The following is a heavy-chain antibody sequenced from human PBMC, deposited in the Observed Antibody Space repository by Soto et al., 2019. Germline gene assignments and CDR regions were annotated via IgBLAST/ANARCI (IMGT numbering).Heavy chain of an antibody. CDR1: GYTFTGYY. CDR2: INPNSGGT. D-gene: IGHD6-13*01. V-gene: IGHV1-2*04. Sequence: QVQLVQSGAEVKKPGASVKVSCKASGYTFTGYYMHWVRQAPGQGLEWMGWINPNSGGTNYAQKFQGWVTMTRDTSISTAYMELSRLRSDDTAVYYCARGIAAAGPIWGPVREFDYWGQGTLVTVSS. CDR3: ARGIAAAGPIWGPVREFDY. J-gene: IGHJ4*02.